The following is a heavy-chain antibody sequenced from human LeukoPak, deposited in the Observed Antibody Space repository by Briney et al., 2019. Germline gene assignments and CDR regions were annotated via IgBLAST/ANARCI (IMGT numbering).Heavy chain of an antibody. Sequence: GASVKVSCTASGYTFTHYAMHWVRQAPGQRLEWMGWINAGNGNAKYSQKFQGRVTISRDTSASTAYMELSSLRSEDTAVYYCARIIRYYFDYWGQGALVAVSS. CDR3: ARIIRYYFDY. CDR1: GYTFTHYA. CDR2: INAGNGNA. J-gene: IGHJ4*02. D-gene: IGHD2/OR15-2a*01. V-gene: IGHV1-3*01.